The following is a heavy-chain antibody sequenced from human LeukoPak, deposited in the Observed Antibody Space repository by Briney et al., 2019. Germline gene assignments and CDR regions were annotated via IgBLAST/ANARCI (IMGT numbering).Heavy chain of an antibody. D-gene: IGHD3-22*01. CDR1: GFSFSTYG. CDR2: ISGSGGST. Sequence: AGSLRLSCAASGFSFSTYGMTWLRQAPGRGLEWVSGISGSGGSTYYADSVKGRFTISRDNSKNTLYLQMNSLSAEDTAVYYCAKGLKYYYDSSPSPGMYWGQGTLVTVSS. CDR3: AKGLKYYYDSSPSPGMY. J-gene: IGHJ4*02. V-gene: IGHV3-23*01.